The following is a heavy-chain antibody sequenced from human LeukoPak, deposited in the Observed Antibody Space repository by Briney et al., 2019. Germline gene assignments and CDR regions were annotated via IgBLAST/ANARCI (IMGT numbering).Heavy chain of an antibody. Sequence: GGSLRLSCAASGFTFSSYGMHWVRQAPGKGLEWVAVISYDGSNKYYADSVKGRFTISRDNSKNTLYLQMNSLRAEDTAVYYCAKALEDTAIGYWGQGTLVTVSS. CDR2: ISYDGSNK. CDR3: AKALEDTAIGY. D-gene: IGHD5-18*01. J-gene: IGHJ4*02. V-gene: IGHV3-30*18. CDR1: GFTFSSYG.